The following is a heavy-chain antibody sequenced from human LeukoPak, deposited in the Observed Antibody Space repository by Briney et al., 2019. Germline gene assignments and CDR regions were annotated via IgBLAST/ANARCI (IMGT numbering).Heavy chain of an antibody. D-gene: IGHD7-27*01. V-gene: IGHV1-2*02. J-gene: IGHJ3*02. CDR2: INPNSGGT. Sequence: GASMKVSCKASGYSFTGYYIHWVRQAPGQGLEWMGWINPNSGGTIYAQKFQDRVTMTRDTSISTAYMEVSRLRSDDTAVYYCARDPLSGDDSGAFDIWGQGTMVTVSS. CDR1: GYSFTGYY. CDR3: ARDPLSGDDSGAFDI.